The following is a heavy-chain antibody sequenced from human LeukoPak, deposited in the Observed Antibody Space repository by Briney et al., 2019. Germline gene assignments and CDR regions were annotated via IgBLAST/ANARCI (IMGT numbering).Heavy chain of an antibody. J-gene: IGHJ4*02. CDR3: ARDLRGTRDF. V-gene: IGHV3-74*01. CDR1: GFTFSTYW. D-gene: IGHD2-15*01. CDR2: INPDGGRT. Sequence: GGSLRLSCAASGFTFSTYWVHWVRQAPGKGLVWVSRINPDGGRTDYADSVKGRFTISRDNAENTLYLQMSSLRAEDTAVYFCARDLRGTRDFWGQGTLVTVSS.